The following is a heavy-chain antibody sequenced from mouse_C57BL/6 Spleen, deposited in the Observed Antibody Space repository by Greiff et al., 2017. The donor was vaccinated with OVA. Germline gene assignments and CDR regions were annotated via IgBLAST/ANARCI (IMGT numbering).Heavy chain of an antibody. Sequence: VQLVESGPELVKPGASVKLSCKASGYTFTSYDINWVKQRPGQGLEWIGWIYPRDGSTKYNEKFKGKATLTVDTSSSTAYMELHSLTSEDSAVYFCARSGYYAQWADFDYWGQGTTLTVSS. CDR2: IYPRDGST. J-gene: IGHJ2*01. CDR1: GYTFTSYD. V-gene: IGHV1-85*01. D-gene: IGHD1-1*01. CDR3: ARSGYYAQWADFDY.